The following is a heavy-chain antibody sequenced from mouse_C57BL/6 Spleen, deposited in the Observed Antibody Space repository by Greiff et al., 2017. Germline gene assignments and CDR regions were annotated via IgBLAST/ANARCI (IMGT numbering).Heavy chain of an antibody. D-gene: IGHD3-2*02. V-gene: IGHV1-81*01. Sequence: VQLVESGAELARPGASVKLSCKASGYTFTSYGISWVKQRTGQGLEWIGEIYPRSGNTYYNEKFKGKATLTADKSSSTAYMELRSLTSEDSAVYFCAIDSSGYFDYWGQGTTLTVSS. CDR1: GYTFTSYG. CDR2: IYPRSGNT. CDR3: AIDSSGYFDY. J-gene: IGHJ2*01.